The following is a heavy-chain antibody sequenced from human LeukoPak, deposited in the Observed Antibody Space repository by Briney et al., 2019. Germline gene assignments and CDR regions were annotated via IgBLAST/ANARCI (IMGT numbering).Heavy chain of an antibody. V-gene: IGHV3-21*01. J-gene: IGHJ4*02. CDR2: ISSSGSYI. D-gene: IGHD5-18*01. CDR1: GFTFSSYT. CDR3: ARDRGSRRYNNGYSEY. Sequence: PGGSLRLSCAASGFTFSSYTINWVRQAPGKGLEWVSSISSSGSYIYYADSVKGRSTVSRDNAKNSLYLQMNSLRAEDTAVYYCARDRGSRRYNNGYSEYWGQGTLVTVSS.